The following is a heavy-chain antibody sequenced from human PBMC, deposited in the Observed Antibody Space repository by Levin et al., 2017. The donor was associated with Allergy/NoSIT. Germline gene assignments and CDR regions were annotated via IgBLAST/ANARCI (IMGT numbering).Heavy chain of an antibody. V-gene: IGHV3-23*01. Sequence: GESLKISCAASGFTFSSYAMSWVRQAPGKGLEWVSAIGGSGDITYYADSVKGRLTISRDNSKNTLYLQMNSLRGEDTAVYYCAKEAFNWNQAFDVWGQGTMVTVSS. CDR3: AKEAFNWNQAFDV. CDR1: GFTFSSYA. CDR2: IGGSGDIT. J-gene: IGHJ3*01. D-gene: IGHD1-20*01.